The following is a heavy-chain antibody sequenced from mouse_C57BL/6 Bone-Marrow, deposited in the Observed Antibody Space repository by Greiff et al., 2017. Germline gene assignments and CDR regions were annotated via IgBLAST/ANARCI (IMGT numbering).Heavy chain of an antibody. V-gene: IGHV1-19*01. CDR3: ASSFFDY. J-gene: IGHJ2*01. Sequence: EVQLQQSGPVLVKPGASVKMSCKASGYTFTDYSMNWVKQSPGKSLEWIGVINPYNGGTSYNQKFKGKATLTVDKSSSTAYMELNSLTSEDSAVYYCASSFFDYWGQGTTLTVSS. CDR1: GYTFTDYS. CDR2: INPYNGGT.